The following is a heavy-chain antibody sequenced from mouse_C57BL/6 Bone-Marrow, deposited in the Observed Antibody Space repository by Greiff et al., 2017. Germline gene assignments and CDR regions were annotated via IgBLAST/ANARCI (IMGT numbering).Heavy chain of an antibody. V-gene: IGHV7-1*01. Sequence: EVKLVESGGGLVQSGRSLRLSCATSGFTFSDFYMEWVRQAPGKGLEWIAASRNKANDYTTEYSASVKGRFIVSRDTSQSILYLQMNALRAEDTAMYYCARDTNWSWFAYWGQGTLVTVSA. CDR3: ARDTNWSWFAY. CDR1: GFTFSDFY. J-gene: IGHJ3*01. D-gene: IGHD4-1*01. CDR2: SRNKANDYTT.